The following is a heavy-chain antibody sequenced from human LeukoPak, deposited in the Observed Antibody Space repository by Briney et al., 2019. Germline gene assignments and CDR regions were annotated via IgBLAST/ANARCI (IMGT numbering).Heavy chain of an antibody. J-gene: IGHJ3*02. D-gene: IGHD2-15*01. V-gene: IGHV3-7*01. CDR3: ARDWGYYAFHI. CDR1: GFTFSSYW. Sequence: GGSLRLSCAASGFTFSSYWMYWVRQAPGKGLEWVASIKQDGSEKYYGDSVKGRFAVSRDNAKNSLFLQMNSLRAEDTAVYYCARDWGYYAFHIWGQGTMVTVSS. CDR2: IKQDGSEK.